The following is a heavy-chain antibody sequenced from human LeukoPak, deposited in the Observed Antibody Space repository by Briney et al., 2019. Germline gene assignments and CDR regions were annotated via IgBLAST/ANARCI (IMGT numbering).Heavy chain of an antibody. CDR3: ARKARYSGYENWFDP. V-gene: IGHV1-2*06. Sequence: ASVKVSCMASGYTFTGYYMHWVRQAPGQGLEWMGRINPNSGGTNYAQKFQGRVTMTRDTSISTAYMELSRLRSDDTAVYYCARKARYSGYENWFDPWGQGTLVTVSS. J-gene: IGHJ5*02. CDR2: INPNSGGT. D-gene: IGHD5-12*01. CDR1: GYTFTGYY.